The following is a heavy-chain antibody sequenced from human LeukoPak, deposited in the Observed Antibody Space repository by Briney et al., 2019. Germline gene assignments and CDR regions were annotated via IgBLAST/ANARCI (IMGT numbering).Heavy chain of an antibody. V-gene: IGHV4-31*03. CDR1: GGSISSGGYY. Sequence: SETLSLTCTVSGGSISSGGYYWSWIRQHPGKGLEWIGYVYYSGSTYYNPSLKSRVTISVDTSKNQFSLKLSSVTAADTAVYYCARVGGYTAMVDYWGQGTLVTVSS. J-gene: IGHJ4*02. CDR2: VYYSGST. D-gene: IGHD5-18*01. CDR3: ARVGGYTAMVDY.